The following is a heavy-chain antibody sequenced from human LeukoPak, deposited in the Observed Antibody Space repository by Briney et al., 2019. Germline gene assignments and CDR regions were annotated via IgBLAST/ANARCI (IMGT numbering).Heavy chain of an antibody. J-gene: IGHJ4*02. CDR1: GFTFSSYS. V-gene: IGHV3-48*04. CDR2: ISSGTSTQ. CDR3: ARDRGYSTFDY. Sequence: GGSLRLSCAASGFTFSSYSMNWVRQAPGKGLEWVSYISSGTSTQYYADSMKGRFTISRDNAKNSLYLQMNSLSAEDTAVYYCARDRGYSTFDYWGQGTLVTVSS. D-gene: IGHD4-23*01.